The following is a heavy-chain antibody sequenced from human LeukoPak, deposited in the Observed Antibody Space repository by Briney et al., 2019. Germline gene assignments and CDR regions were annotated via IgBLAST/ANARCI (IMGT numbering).Heavy chain of an antibody. Sequence: SETLSLTCTVSGASSSSSSYYWGWLRQPPGKGLEWIGTTSYSGSTYYNPSLKSRVTISVDTSKNQFSLKLSSVTAADTAVYYCARGVEMATIKWFDPWGQGTLVTVSS. CDR2: TSYSGST. V-gene: IGHV4-39*01. J-gene: IGHJ5*02. CDR3: ARGVEMATIKWFDP. D-gene: IGHD5-24*01. CDR1: GASSSSSSYY.